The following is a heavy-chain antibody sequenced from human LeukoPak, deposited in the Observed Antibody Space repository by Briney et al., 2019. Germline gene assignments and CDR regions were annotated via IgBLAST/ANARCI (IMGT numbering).Heavy chain of an antibody. V-gene: IGHV4-34*01. Sequence: PGGSLRLSCAASGFTFSSYAMSWVRQPPGKGLEWIGEINHSGSTNYNPSLKSRVTLSVDTSKNQFSLKLSSVTAADTAVYYCARARFWSDLDAFDIWGQGTMVTVSS. CDR2: INHSGST. J-gene: IGHJ3*02. D-gene: IGHD3-3*01. CDR3: ARARFWSDLDAFDI. CDR1: GFTFSSYA.